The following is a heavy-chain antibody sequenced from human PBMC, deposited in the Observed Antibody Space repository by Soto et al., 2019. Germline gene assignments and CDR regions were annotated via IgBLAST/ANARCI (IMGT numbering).Heavy chain of an antibody. D-gene: IGHD6-13*01. CDR1: GGTFSSYT. V-gene: IGHV1-69*02. J-gene: IGHJ4*02. CDR2: IIPILGIA. Sequence: QVQLVQSGAEVKKPGSSVKVSCKASGGTFSSYTISWVRQAPGQGLEWMGRIIPILGIANYAQKFQGRVTITADNSTSTAYMALSSLRSEATAVYYCARAFIAAAGKGFDYWGQGTLVTVSS. CDR3: ARAFIAAAGKGFDY.